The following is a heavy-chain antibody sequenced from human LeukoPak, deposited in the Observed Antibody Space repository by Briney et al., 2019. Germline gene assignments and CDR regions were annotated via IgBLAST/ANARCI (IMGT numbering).Heavy chain of an antibody. CDR3: ARDLGYCSGGSCYSVVY. Sequence: ASVKVSCKASGYTFTSYYMHWVRQAPGQGLEWMGWINPNSGGTNYAQKFQGRVTMTRDTSISTAYMELSRLRSDDTAVYYCARDLGYCSGGSCYSVVYWGQGTLVTVSS. CDR2: INPNSGGT. V-gene: IGHV1-2*02. CDR1: GYTFTSYY. J-gene: IGHJ4*02. D-gene: IGHD2-15*01.